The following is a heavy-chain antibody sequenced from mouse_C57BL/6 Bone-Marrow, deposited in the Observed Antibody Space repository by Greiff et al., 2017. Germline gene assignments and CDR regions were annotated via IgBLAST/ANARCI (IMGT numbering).Heavy chain of an antibody. CDR2: IYPGNSDT. J-gene: IGHJ2*01. Sequence: EVQLQQSGTVLARPGASVKMSCKTSGYTFTSYWMHWVKQRPGQGLEWIGAIYPGNSDTSYNQKFKGKAKLTAVTSASTAYMELSSLKNEDSAFYYCTRRDYYGSSLYYFDDGGKGTTLTVSS. V-gene: IGHV1-5*01. CDR3: TRRDYYGSSLYYFDD. CDR1: GYTFTSYW. D-gene: IGHD1-1*01.